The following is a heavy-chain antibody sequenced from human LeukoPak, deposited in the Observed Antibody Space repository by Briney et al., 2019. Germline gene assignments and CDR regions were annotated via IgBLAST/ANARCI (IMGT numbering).Heavy chain of an antibody. CDR2: ISAYNGNT. J-gene: IGHJ4*02. Sequence: ASVKVSCKASGYTFTSYGISWVRQAPGQGPEWMGWISAYNGNTNYAQKLQGRVTMTTDTSTSTAYMELRSLRSDDTAVYYCARYYDILTGYSNFDYWGQGTLVTVSS. CDR1: GYTFTSYG. D-gene: IGHD3-9*01. CDR3: ARYYDILTGYSNFDY. V-gene: IGHV1-18*01.